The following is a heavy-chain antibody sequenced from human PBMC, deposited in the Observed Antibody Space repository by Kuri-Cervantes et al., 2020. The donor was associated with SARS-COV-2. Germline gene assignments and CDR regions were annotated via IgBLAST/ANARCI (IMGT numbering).Heavy chain of an antibody. CDR1: GYTFTSYG. J-gene: IGHJ5*02. Sequence: ASVKVSCKASGYTFTSYGISWVRQAPGQGLEWMGWISAYNGNTNYAQKFQGRVTMTRDTSISTAYMELSRLRSDDTAVYYCARGAEYYDFWSGYYRAWFDPWGQGTLVTVSS. CDR2: ISAYNGNT. CDR3: ARGAEYYDFWSGYYRAWFDP. D-gene: IGHD3-3*01. V-gene: IGHV1-18*01.